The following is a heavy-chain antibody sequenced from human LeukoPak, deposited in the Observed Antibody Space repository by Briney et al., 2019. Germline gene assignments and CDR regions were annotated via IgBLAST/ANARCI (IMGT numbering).Heavy chain of an antibody. J-gene: IGHJ4*02. Sequence: PSETLSLTGAGSGGSSSSGGYSWSGLRQPPGRGRGWIGYIYHSGSTYYNPSLKSRVTISVDRSKNQFSLKLSSVTAADTAVYYCARLRFLAEDPIGIFDYWGQGTLVTVSS. CDR1: GGSSSSGGYS. CDR2: IYHSGST. CDR3: ARLRFLAEDPIGIFDY. V-gene: IGHV4-30-2*01. D-gene: IGHD3-3*01.